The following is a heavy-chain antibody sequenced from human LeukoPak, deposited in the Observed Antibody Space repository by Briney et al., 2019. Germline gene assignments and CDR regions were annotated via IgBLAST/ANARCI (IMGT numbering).Heavy chain of an antibody. Sequence: PGGSLRLSCAASGFTFSSYGMHWVRQAPGKGLEWVAFIRYDGSNKYYADSVKGRFTISRDNSKNTLYLQMNSLRAEDTAVYYCAKELGWEMATITVDYYYYYMDVWGKGTTVTISS. V-gene: IGHV3-30*02. CDR3: AKELGWEMATITVDYYYYYMDV. CDR2: IRYDGSNK. J-gene: IGHJ6*03. CDR1: GFTFSSYG. D-gene: IGHD5-24*01.